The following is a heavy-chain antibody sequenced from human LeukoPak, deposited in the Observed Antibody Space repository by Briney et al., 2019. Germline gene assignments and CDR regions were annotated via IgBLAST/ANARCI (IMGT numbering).Heavy chain of an antibody. V-gene: IGHV1-2*02. D-gene: IGHD1-1*01. CDR2: INPNSGVT. CDR1: GHTFTGYY. J-gene: IGHJ6*03. Sequence: GASVKVSCKASGHTFTGYYMPWVRQAPGQGLEWMGWINPNSGVTNYAQKFQGRVTMTRDTAISTANMELCRLRSGETAAYYCAREWTSSGRTGTTFDSYYYYIDVWGKGTTVTISS. CDR3: AREWTSSGRTGTTFDSYYYYIDV.